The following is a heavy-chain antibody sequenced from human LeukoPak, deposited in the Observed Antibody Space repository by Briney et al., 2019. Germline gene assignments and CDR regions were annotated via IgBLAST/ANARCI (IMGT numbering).Heavy chain of an antibody. J-gene: IGHJ4*02. CDR3: ARDTGGGYSSGWYPLDY. D-gene: IGHD6-19*01. CDR1: GFTFSSYS. CDR2: ISSSSYI. V-gene: IGHV3-21*01. Sequence: GGSLRLSCAASGFTFSSYSMNWVRQAPGKGLEWVSSISSSSYIYYADSVKGRFTISRDNAKNSLYLQMNSLRAEDTAGYYCARDTGGGYSSGWYPLDYWGQGTLVTVSS.